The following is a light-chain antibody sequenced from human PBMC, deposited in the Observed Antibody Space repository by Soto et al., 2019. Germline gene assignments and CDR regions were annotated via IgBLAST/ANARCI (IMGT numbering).Light chain of an antibody. CDR3: QQYDDWPSLT. CDR2: GAS. J-gene: IGKJ4*01. CDR1: QSVSGN. Sequence: EIVMTQSPATLSVSPGERATLSCRASQSVSGNLAWYQQTPGQAPRLLISGASTRATGIPARFSGSGSGTEFTLTISGLQSEDVAVYYCQQYDDWPSLTFGGGTKVEIK. V-gene: IGKV3-15*01.